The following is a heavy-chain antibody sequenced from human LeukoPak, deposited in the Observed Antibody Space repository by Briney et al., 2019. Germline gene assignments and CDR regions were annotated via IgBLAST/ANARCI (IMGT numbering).Heavy chain of an antibody. CDR3: AHRRWAEYQLLDEHYFDY. CDR2: IYWDDDK. D-gene: IGHD2-2*01. Sequence: SGPTLVKPTQTLTLTCTFSGFSLSTSGVGVGWIRQPPGKALEWLALIYWDDDKRYSPSLKSRLTITKDTSKNQVVLTMTNMDPVDTATYYCAHRRWAEYQLLDEHYFDYWGQGTLVTVSS. J-gene: IGHJ4*02. V-gene: IGHV2-5*02. CDR1: GFSLSTSGVG.